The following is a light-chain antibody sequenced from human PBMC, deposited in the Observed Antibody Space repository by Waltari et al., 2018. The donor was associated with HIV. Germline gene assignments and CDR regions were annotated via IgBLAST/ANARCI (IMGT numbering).Light chain of an antibody. CDR3: QSYDTKTHWV. V-gene: IGLV6-57*01. CDR1: SGSIGSNY. Sequence: NFMLTQPHSVSGSAGKTVTISCTRDSGSIGSNYVQWFQQRPGSSPRTLIFEDNQRPSEVSDRFSASIDSSSNSASLTISGLKTEDEGHYYCQSYDTKTHWVFGGGSKLTV. J-gene: IGLJ3*02. CDR2: EDN.